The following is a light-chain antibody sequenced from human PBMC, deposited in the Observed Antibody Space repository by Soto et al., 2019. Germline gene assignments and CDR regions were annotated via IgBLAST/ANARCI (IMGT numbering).Light chain of an antibody. CDR3: QQYGSSPGT. J-gene: IGKJ1*01. CDR1: QSINNY. Sequence: EIVLTQSPVTLSLSPGERATLSCRASQSINNYLAWYQQKPGQAPRLLIYGASSRATGIPDRFSGSGSGTDFTLTISRLEPEDFAVYYCQQYGSSPGTFGQGTKVEIK. CDR2: GAS. V-gene: IGKV3-20*01.